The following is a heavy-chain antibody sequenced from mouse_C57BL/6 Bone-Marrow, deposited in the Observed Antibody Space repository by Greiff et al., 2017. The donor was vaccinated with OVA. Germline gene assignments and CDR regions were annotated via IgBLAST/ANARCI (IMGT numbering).Heavy chain of an antibody. CDR1: GYTFTSYW. CDR3: ARGGMKAY. CDR2: IDPSDSET. V-gene: IGHV1-52*01. J-gene: IGHJ3*01. Sequence: QVQLQQPGAELVRPGSSVKLSCKASGYTFTSYWMHWVKQRPIQGLEWIGNIDPSDSETNYNQKFKDKATLTVDKSSSTAYMQLSSLTSEDSAVYYCARGGMKAYWGQGTLVTVSA.